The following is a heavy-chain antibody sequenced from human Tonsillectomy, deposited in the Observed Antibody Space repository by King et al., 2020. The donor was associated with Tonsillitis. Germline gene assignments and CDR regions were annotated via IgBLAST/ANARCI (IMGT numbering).Heavy chain of an antibody. CDR2: IDPSDSYT. D-gene: IGHD3-10*01. CDR1: GYSFTSYW. J-gene: IGHJ6*03. Sequence: EVQLVESGAEVKKPGESLRISCKGSGYSFTSYWISWVRQMPGKGLEWMGRIDPSDSYTNYSPSFQGHVTISADKSISTAYLQWSSLKASETAMYYCARLRRVRGVNYYYFYYMDVWGKGTTVTVSS. V-gene: IGHV5-10-1*03. CDR3: ARLRRVRGVNYYYFYYMDV.